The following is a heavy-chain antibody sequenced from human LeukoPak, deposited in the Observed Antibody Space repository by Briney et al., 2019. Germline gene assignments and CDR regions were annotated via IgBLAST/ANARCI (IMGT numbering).Heavy chain of an antibody. Sequence: SETLSLTCTDSGGSISSSSYYWGWIRQPPGKGLEWIGSIYYSGSTYYNPSLKSRVTISVDTSKNQFSLKLSSVTAADTAVYYCARKLLEEQWLAFYYYMDVWGKGTTVTVSS. CDR3: ARKLLEEQWLAFYYYMDV. CDR1: GGSISSSSYY. V-gene: IGHV4-39*01. CDR2: IYYSGST. D-gene: IGHD6-19*01. J-gene: IGHJ6*03.